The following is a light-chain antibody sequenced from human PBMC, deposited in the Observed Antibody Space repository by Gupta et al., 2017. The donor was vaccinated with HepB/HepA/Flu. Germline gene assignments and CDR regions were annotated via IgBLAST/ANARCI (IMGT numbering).Light chain of an antibody. J-gene: IGKJ5*01. CDR1: QTVSSN. Sequence: EIVMTPSPDTLSASPGERATLSCRASQTVSSNLAWYQQQPGQAPRLLIYGASTRATGLPARFSGSGSATEFTLTIRSLQSEDSAVYHCQQENNWPITFGQGTRLEIK. CDR2: GAS. V-gene: IGKV3-15*01. CDR3: QQENNWPIT.